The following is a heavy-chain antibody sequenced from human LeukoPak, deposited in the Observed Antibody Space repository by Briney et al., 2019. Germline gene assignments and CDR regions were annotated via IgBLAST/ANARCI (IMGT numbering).Heavy chain of an antibody. CDR1: GFTFSGSA. CDR3: KQWLVEDAFDI. Sequence: PGGPLRLSCAASGFTFSGSAMHWVRQASGKGLEWVGRIRSKANSYATAYAASVKGRFTISRDDSKNTAYLQMNSLKTEDTAVYYCKQWLVEDAFDIWGQGTMVTVSS. V-gene: IGHV3-73*01. J-gene: IGHJ3*02. D-gene: IGHD6-19*01. CDR2: IRSKANSYAT.